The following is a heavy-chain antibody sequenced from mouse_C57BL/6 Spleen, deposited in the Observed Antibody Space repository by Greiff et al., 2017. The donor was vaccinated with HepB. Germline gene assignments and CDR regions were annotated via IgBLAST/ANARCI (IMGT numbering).Heavy chain of an antibody. D-gene: IGHD1-1*01. CDR1: GYTFTSYW. J-gene: IGHJ1*03. V-gene: IGHV1-55*01. CDR3: ARYLLRYFDV. CDR2: IYPGSGST. Sequence: QVQLKQPGAELVKPGASVKMSCKASGYTFTSYWITWVKQRPGQGLEWIGDIYPGSGSTNYNEKFKSKATLTVDTSSSTAYMQLSSLTSEDSAVYYCARYLLRYFDVWGTGTTVTVSS.